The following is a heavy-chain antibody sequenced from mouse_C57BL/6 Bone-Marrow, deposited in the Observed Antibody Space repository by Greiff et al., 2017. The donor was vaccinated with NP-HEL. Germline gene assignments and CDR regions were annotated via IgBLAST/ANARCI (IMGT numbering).Heavy chain of an antibody. Sequence: QQSGEERGRGGASVTLSCKASGYTFTDYEMHWVKQTPVHGLEWIGAIDPETGGTAYNQKFKGKAILTADKSSSTAYMELRSLTSEDSAVYYCTRSATVVARYFDVWGTGTTVTVSS. CDR1: GYTFTDYE. CDR2: IDPETGGT. J-gene: IGHJ1*03. D-gene: IGHD1-1*01. CDR3: TRSATVVARYFDV. V-gene: IGHV1-15*01.